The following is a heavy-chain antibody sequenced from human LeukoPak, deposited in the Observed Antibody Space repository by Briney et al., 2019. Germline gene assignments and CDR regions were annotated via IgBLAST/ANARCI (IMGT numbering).Heavy chain of an antibody. V-gene: IGHV4-39*02. Sequence: SETLSLTCTVSGGSISSSSYYWGWIRQPPGKGLEWIGSIYYSGSTYYNPSLKSRVTISVDTSKNQFSLKLSSVTAADTAIYYCARDFLWLVDYWGQGTLVTVSS. J-gene: IGHJ4*02. CDR3: ARDFLWLVDY. CDR2: IYYSGST. CDR1: GGSISSSSYY. D-gene: IGHD6-19*01.